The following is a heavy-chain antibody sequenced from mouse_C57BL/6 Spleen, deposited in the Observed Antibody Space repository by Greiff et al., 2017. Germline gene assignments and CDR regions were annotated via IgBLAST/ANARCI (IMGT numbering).Heavy chain of an antibody. V-gene: IGHV1-64*01. J-gene: IGHJ2*01. CDR1: GYTFTSYW. Sequence: QVQLQQPGAELVKPGASVKLSCKASGYTFTSYWMHWVKQRPGQGLEWIGMIHPNSGSTNYNEKFKSKATLTVDKSSSTAYMQLSSLTSEDSAVYYCARSYYGTRDFDYWGEGTTLTVSS. D-gene: IGHD1-1*01. CDR3: ARSYYGTRDFDY. CDR2: IHPNSGST.